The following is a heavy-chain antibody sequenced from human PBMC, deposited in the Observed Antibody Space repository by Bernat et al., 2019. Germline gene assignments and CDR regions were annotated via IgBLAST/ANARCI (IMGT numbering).Heavy chain of an antibody. CDR3: ARSPRTGDVDY. J-gene: IGHJ4*02. CDR2: INQDGSEK. D-gene: IGHD7-27*01. V-gene: IGHV3-7*03. Sequence: EVQLVESGGGLVQPGASLRLSCAASGFTFSVSWMSWVRQAPGKGLEWVANINQDGSEKYYVDTVRGRFTISRDNAKNALYLQMNSLRADETDVYYCARSPRTGDVDYWGQGTLVTVSS. CDR1: GFTFSVSW.